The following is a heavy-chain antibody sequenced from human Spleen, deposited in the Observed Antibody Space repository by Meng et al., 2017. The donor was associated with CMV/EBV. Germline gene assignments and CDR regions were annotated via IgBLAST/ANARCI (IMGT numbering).Heavy chain of an antibody. J-gene: IGHJ6*02. D-gene: IGHD3-16*01. CDR2: ISGSGGST. CDR3: ARGIMAQYYYYGMDV. CDR1: GFTFSSYA. V-gene: IGHV3-23*01. Sequence: GESLKIPCAASGFTFSSYAMSWVRQAPGKGLEWVSAISGSGGSTYYADSVKGRFTISRDNSKNTLYLQMNSLRAEDTAVYYCARGIMAQYYYYGMDVWGQGTTVTVSS.